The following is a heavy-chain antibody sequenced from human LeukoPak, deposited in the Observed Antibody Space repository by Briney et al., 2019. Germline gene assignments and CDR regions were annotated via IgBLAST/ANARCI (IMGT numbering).Heavy chain of an antibody. D-gene: IGHD3-22*01. CDR3: ASGYYYDSSGYFLYYFDY. CDR1: GGSFSGYY. J-gene: IGHJ4*02. V-gene: IGHV4-34*01. CDR2: INHSGST. Sequence: PSETLSLTCAVYGGSFSGYYWSWIRQPPGKGLEWIGEINHSGSTNYNPSLKSRVTISVDTSKNQFSLKLSSVTAADTAVYFCASGYYYDSSGYFLYYFDYWGQGTLVTVSS.